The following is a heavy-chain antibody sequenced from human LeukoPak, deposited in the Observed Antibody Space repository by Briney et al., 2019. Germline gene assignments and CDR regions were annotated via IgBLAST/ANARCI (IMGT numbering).Heavy chain of an antibody. CDR2: IDYSGST. V-gene: IGHV4-59*12. Sequence: SETLTLTCTVSGGSISSYYWSWLRQPPGKGVEWIGYIDYSGSTNYNPSLKSRVTISVDTYKNQFSLKLSSVTAADTAVYYCARSYGDYEMDYFDYWGQGTLVTVSS. CDR1: GGSISSYY. J-gene: IGHJ4*02. CDR3: ARSYGDYEMDYFDY. D-gene: IGHD4-17*01.